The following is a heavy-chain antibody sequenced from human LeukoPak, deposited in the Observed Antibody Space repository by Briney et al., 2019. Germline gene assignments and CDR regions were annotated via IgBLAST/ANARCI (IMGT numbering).Heavy chain of an antibody. CDR3: AKDREDYDFWSGIIAPRWFDP. CDR2: ISASGGST. J-gene: IGHJ5*02. CDR1: GFTFSTYA. V-gene: IGHV3-23*01. D-gene: IGHD3-3*01. Sequence: GGSLRLSCAASGFTFSTYAMYWVRQAPGKGLEWVSGISASGGSTYYADSVKGRFTVSRDNPKNTLYLQMNSLRAEDTAVYYCAKDREDYDFWSGIIAPRWFDPWGQGTLVTVSS.